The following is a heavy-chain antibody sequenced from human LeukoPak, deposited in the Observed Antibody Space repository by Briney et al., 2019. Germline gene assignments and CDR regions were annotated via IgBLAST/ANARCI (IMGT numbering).Heavy chain of an antibody. V-gene: IGHV3-21*01. CDR1: GFTFSSYS. D-gene: IGHD3-10*02. Sequence: GGSLRLSCAASGFTFSSYSMNWVRQAPGKGLEWVSSISSGTSYIYYADSVKGRFTISRDNAKNSLYLQMNSLRAEDTAVYYCAELGITMIGGVWGKGTTVTISS. J-gene: IGHJ6*04. CDR3: AELGITMIGGV. CDR2: ISSGTSYI.